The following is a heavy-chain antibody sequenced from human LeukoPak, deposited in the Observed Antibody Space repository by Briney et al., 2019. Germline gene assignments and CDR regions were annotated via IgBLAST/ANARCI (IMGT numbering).Heavy chain of an antibody. J-gene: IGHJ4*02. CDR3: ARDARISYYFGSGSYYFPDY. CDR1: GFTFSSYA. D-gene: IGHD3-10*01. CDR2: ISFDGSDK. V-gene: IGHV3-30*04. Sequence: GSLRLSCAASGFTFSSYAMHWVRQAPGKGLEWVAVISFDGSDKFYADSVKGRFTISRDNSRNTLYLQMNSLRAEDTAVYYCARDARISYYFGSGSYYFPDYWGQGTLVTVSS.